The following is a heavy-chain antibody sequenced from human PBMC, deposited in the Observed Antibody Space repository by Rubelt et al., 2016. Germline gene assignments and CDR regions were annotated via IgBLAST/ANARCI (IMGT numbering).Heavy chain of an antibody. CDR1: GYTFTAYY. J-gene: IGHJ6*02. Sequence: QVRLVQSGAEVKKDGASVSVSCKASGYTFTAYYIHWVRQAPGQGLEWMGRINAGYGETKYSQKLEGRLTITPDTSATTVYMELGSLTSEDTAVYFCARDEDVWGQGTTVTVSS. V-gene: IGHV1-3*01. CDR2: INAGYGET. CDR3: ARDEDV.